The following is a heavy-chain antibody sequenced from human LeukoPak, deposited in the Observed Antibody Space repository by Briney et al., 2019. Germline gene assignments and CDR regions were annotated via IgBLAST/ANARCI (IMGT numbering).Heavy chain of an antibody. CDR3: ARGLGGRRVYYYYGMDV. V-gene: IGHV1-3*01. D-gene: IGHD3-16*01. J-gene: IGHJ6*04. CDR2: INACNGNT. CDR1: GYTFTSYA. Sequence: ASVKVSCKASGYTFTSYAMHWVRQAPGQRLEWMGWINACNGNTKYSQKFQGRVTITRDTSASTAYMELSSLRSEDTAVYYCARGLGGRRVYYYYGMDVWGKGTTVTVSS.